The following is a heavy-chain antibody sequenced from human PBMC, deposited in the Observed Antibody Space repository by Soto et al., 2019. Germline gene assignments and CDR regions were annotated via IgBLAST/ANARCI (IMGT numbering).Heavy chain of an antibody. CDR1: GYTFTGYF. Sequence: QVQLVQSGAEVKKPGASVKVSCKASGYTFTGYFLHWVRQAPGQGLEWMGWIDPKSGGTNYAQKFQGRVTMTKDASVKTAYMEMSRLRSDDTAVYYCARQRGAARPWVGIDYWGQGTLVTVSS. CDR3: ARQRGAARPWVGIDY. J-gene: IGHJ4*02. D-gene: IGHD6-6*01. CDR2: IDPKSGGT. V-gene: IGHV1-2*02.